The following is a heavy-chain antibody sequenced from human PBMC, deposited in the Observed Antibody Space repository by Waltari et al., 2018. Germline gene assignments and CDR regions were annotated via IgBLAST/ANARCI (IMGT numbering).Heavy chain of an antibody. CDR3: NGRDDYNGGH. CDR1: GSRFSECG. D-gene: IGHD4-4*01. Sequence: EVQLVESGGRWLQPGRSLRLYCETSGSRFSECGIRVFRHVPGKGLEWVGFLRSEAYGGTPEYAASVRGRFTISRDDSKGLAYLQMNNLRTEDTAVYYCNGRDDYNGGHWGQGTLVTVSS. J-gene: IGHJ4*02. V-gene: IGHV3-49*03. CDR2: LRSEAYGGTP.